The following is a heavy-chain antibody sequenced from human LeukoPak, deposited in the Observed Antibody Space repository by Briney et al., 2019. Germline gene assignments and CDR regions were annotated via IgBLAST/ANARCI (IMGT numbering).Heavy chain of an antibody. Sequence: GGSLRLSCAASGFTFSSYTMKWVRQAPGKGLEWVSSISSSSSYIYYADSVKGRFTISRDNAKNSLYLQMNSLRAEDTAVYYCAELGITMIGGVWGKGTTVTISS. CDR3: AELGITMIGGV. CDR2: ISSSSSYI. D-gene: IGHD3-10*02. J-gene: IGHJ6*04. V-gene: IGHV3-21*01. CDR1: GFTFSSYT.